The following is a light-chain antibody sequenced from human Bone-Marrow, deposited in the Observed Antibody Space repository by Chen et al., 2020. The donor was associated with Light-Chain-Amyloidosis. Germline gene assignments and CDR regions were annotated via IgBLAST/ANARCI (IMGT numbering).Light chain of an antibody. CDR2: DDS. CDR1: NIGSTS. Sequence: SSVLTHPSSLSVAPGQTATIACGGNNIGSTSVHWYQQTPGQAPLLVVYDDSDRPSGIPERLSGSNSGNTATLTISRVEAGDEADYYCQVWDRSSDRPVFGGGTKLTVL. V-gene: IGLV3-21*02. CDR3: QVWDRSSDRPV. J-gene: IGLJ3*02.